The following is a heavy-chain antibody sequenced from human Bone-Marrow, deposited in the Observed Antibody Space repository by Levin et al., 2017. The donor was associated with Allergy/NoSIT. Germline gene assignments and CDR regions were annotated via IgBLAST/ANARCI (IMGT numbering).Heavy chain of an antibody. D-gene: IGHD3-3*01. CDR1: GFSFSSYA. J-gene: IGHJ6*02. Sequence: PGGSLRLSCAASGFSFSSYAMNWVRQAPGRGLQWVSGISGSGGSIYNADSVKGRFTISRDNSKNTVDLQMNSLRAEDTAVYYCAKSSGVTIFGAVDKNNYYYGLDVWGQGTTVTVAS. V-gene: IGHV3-23*01. CDR3: AKSSGVTIFGAVDKNNYYYGLDV. CDR2: ISGSGGSI.